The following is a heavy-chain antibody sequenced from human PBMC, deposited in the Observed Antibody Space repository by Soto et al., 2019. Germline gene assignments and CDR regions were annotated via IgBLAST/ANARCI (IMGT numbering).Heavy chain of an antibody. J-gene: IGHJ4*02. CDR2: ISSSSSYI. V-gene: IGHV3-21*01. CDR1: GFTFSSYS. CDR3: ASGLGAPAANFDY. D-gene: IGHD2-2*01. Sequence: NPGGSLRLSCAASGFTFSSYSMNWVRQAPGKGLEWVSSISSSSSYIYYADSVKGRFTISRDNAKNSLYLQMNSLRAEDTAVYYCASGLGAPAANFDYWGQGTLVTVSS.